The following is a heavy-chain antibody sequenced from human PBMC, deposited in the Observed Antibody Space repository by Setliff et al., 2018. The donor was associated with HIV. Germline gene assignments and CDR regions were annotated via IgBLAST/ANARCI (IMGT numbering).Heavy chain of an antibody. V-gene: IGHV3-20*04. CDR1: GFTFDDHG. Sequence: GGSLRLSCAASGFTFDDHGMSWVRQTPGKGLEWVSGINWNGGSTGYAESVKGRFTTSRDNAKNALYLQMNSLRAEDTALYYCARDYEDSGWYVESVDYWGQGTLVTVSS. D-gene: IGHD6-19*01. CDR2: INWNGGST. CDR3: ARDYEDSGWYVESVDY. J-gene: IGHJ4*02.